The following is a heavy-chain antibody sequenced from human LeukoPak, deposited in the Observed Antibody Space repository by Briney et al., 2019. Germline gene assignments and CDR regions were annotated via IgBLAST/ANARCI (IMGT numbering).Heavy chain of an antibody. CDR2: IIPIFGTA. J-gene: IGHJ4*02. D-gene: IGHD4-17*01. CDR3: ARDYGDWPIAWD. V-gene: IGHV1-69*13. CDR1: GGTFSSYA. Sequence: SVKVPCKASGGTFSSYAISWVRQAPGQGLEWMGGIIPIFGTANYAQKFQGRVTITADESTSTAYMELSSLRSEDTAVYYCARDYGDWPIAWDWGQGTLVTVSS.